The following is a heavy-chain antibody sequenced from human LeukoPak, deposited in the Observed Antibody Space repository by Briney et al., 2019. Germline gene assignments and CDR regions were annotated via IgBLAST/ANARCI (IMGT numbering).Heavy chain of an antibody. CDR2: ISSSGSTI. CDR3: ARDDILTGYYMNYYYYYMDV. CDR1: GFTFSSYE. Sequence: PGGSLRLSCAASGFTFSSYEMNWVRQAPGKGLGWVSYISSSGSTIYYADSVKGRFTISRDNAKNSLYLQMNSLRAEDTAVYYCARDDILTGYYMNYYYYYMDVWGKGTTVTVSS. J-gene: IGHJ6*03. D-gene: IGHD3-9*01. V-gene: IGHV3-48*03.